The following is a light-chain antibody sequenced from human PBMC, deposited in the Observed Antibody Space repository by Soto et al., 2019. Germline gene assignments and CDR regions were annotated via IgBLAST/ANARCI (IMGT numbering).Light chain of an antibody. Sequence: DIQMTQSPSTLSASVGDRVTITCRASQSISSWLAWYQQKPGKAPKPLIYDASYLERGVPSRFSGSGSGTEFTLTISSLQPDDLATYYCQQYNSFWTFGQGTKVEI. CDR3: QQYNSFWT. CDR2: DAS. CDR1: QSISSW. J-gene: IGKJ1*01. V-gene: IGKV1-5*01.